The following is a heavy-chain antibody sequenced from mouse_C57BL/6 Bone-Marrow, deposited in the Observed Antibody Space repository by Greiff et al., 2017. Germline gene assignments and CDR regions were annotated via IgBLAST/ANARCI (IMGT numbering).Heavy chain of an antibody. CDR3: ARFTTVVATNYFDY. CDR2: IYPRSGNT. V-gene: IGHV1-81*01. J-gene: IGHJ2*01. D-gene: IGHD1-1*01. Sequence: VQGVESGAELARPGASVKLSCKASGYTFTSYGISWVKQRTGQGLEWIGEIYPRSGNTYYNEKFKGKATLTADKSSSTAYLELRILTSADSAVYFCARFTTVVATNYFDYWGQGTTLTVSS. CDR1: GYTFTSYG.